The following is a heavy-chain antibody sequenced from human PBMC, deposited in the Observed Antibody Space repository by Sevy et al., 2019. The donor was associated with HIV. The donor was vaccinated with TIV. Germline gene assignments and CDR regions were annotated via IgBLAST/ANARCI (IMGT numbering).Heavy chain of an antibody. CDR3: ARDLEFYDYGGYGPSLMPDY. Sequence: GGSLRLSCAASGFTFSSYGMHWVRQAPGKGLEWVAVIWFDGSNTYYADSVKGRFTISRDIAENTLHLQMNSLRAEETAVNYCARDLEFYDYGGYGPSLMPDYWGQGTLVTVSS. CDR1: GFTFSSYG. V-gene: IGHV3-33*01. D-gene: IGHD5-12*01. J-gene: IGHJ4*02. CDR2: IWFDGSNT.